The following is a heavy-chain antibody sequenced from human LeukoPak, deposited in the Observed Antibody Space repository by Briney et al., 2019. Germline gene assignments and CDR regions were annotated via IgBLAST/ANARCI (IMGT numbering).Heavy chain of an antibody. CDR1: GYTFTGYY. D-gene: IGHD5-18*01. V-gene: IGHV1-2*02. CDR2: INPNSGGT. J-gene: IGHJ5*02. CDR3: ARSPGLDTAVVNRP. Sequence: ASVKVSCKTSGYTFTGYYIHWVRQAPGQRLEWMGWINPNSGGTNYAQNFQGRVTMTRDTSINTAYMELGRLRSDDTAVYYCARSPGLDTAVVNRPWGQGTLITVSS.